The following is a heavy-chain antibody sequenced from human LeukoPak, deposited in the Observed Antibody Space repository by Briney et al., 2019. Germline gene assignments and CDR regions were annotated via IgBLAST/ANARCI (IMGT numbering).Heavy chain of an antibody. Sequence: GGSLRLSRAASGFTFSSYSMNWVRQAPGKGLEWVSSISSSSSYIYYADSVKGRFTISRDNAKNSLYLQMNSLRAEDTAVYYCAREDDYYDSSGYPVAFDIWGQGTMVTVSS. D-gene: IGHD3-22*01. J-gene: IGHJ3*02. CDR3: AREDDYYDSSGYPVAFDI. V-gene: IGHV3-21*01. CDR2: ISSSSSYI. CDR1: GFTFSSYS.